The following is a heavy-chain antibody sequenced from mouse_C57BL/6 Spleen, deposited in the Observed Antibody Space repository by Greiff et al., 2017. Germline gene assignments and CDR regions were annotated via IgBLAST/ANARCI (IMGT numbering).Heavy chain of an antibody. CDR2: IYPGDGDT. CDR1: GYAFSSYW. V-gene: IGHV1-80*01. CDR3: ARMGYYGSSYPY. J-gene: IGHJ2*01. Sequence: VKLQESGAELVKPGASVKISCKASGYAFSSYWMNWVKQRPGKGLEWIGQIYPGDGDTNYNGKFKGKATLTADKSSSTAYMQLSSLTSEDSAVYFCARMGYYGSSYPYWGQGTTLTVSS. D-gene: IGHD1-1*01.